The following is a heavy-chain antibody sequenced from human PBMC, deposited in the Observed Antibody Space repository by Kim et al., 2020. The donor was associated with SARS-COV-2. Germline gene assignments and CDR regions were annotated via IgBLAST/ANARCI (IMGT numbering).Heavy chain of an antibody. V-gene: IGHV3-64D*09. D-gene: IGHD3-10*01. Sequence: GGSLRLSCSASGFTFSTHAMHWVRQAPGKGLEYVSAINNNGDIKGYADSVKGRFTISRDNSKNTLYLQMRKRRPEDTAIYYCVKDRGSVIRDFDYWGQGTLVSVSS. J-gene: IGHJ4*02. CDR1: GFTFSTHA. CDR3: VKDRGSVIRDFDY. CDR2: INNNGDIK.